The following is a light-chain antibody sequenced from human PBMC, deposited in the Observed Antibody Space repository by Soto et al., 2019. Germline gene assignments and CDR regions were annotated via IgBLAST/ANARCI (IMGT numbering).Light chain of an antibody. V-gene: IGKV1-5*03. CDR1: QSLGGW. J-gene: IGKJ2*01. Sequence: DIKMTQSPSSLVASVGDRVTITCRASQSLGGWLPWYQQKPGEAPKLLIYKASTLENGVPSRVSGSGSGTEFTLNLRSLHPEDSATDFCQQYHTYLYTFGQGTNLEI. CDR2: KAS. CDR3: QQYHTYLYT.